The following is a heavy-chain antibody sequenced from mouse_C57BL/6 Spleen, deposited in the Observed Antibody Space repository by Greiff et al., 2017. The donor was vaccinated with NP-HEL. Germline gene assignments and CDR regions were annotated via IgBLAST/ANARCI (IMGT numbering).Heavy chain of an antibody. CDR1: GFTFSDYG. CDR2: ISSGSSTI. CDR3: ARGEGNYLYYAMDY. D-gene: IGHD2-1*01. Sequence: EVKLMESGGGLVKPGGSLKLSCAASGFTFSDYGMHWVRQAPEKGLEWVAYISSGSSTIYYADTVKGRFTISRDNAKNTLFLQMTSLRSEDTAMYYCARGEGNYLYYAMDYWGQGTSVTVSS. J-gene: IGHJ4*01. V-gene: IGHV5-17*01.